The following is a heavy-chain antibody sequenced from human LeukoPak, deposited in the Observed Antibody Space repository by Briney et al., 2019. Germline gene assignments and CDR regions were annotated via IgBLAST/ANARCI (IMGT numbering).Heavy chain of an antibody. CDR1: GFTFSSYW. CDR2: ISASGGSP. D-gene: IGHD5-18*01. J-gene: IGHJ4*02. CDR3: AKAQGGYSYGRLDY. V-gene: IGHV3-23*01. Sequence: GGSLRLSCAASGFTFSSYWMSWVRQAPGKGLEWVSAISASGGSPYYADSVKGRFTISRDNSQNTLYLQMNSLRAEDTAVYYCAKAQGGYSYGRLDYWGQGTLVTVSS.